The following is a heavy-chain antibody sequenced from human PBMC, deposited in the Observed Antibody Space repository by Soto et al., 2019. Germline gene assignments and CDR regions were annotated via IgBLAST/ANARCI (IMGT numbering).Heavy chain of an antibody. CDR3: ARGAVAGLYFFDY. Sequence: EVQPVESGGGLVQPGGSLRLSCAASGFTLSTYDMNWVRQAPGKGLQWVSHTSSSSAAIVYADSVKGRITISRDNAKNSLYLQMNSLRDEDTAVYYCARGAVAGLYFFDYWGQGILVTVSS. CDR2: TSSSSAAI. J-gene: IGHJ4*02. D-gene: IGHD6-19*01. CDR1: GFTLSTYD. V-gene: IGHV3-48*02.